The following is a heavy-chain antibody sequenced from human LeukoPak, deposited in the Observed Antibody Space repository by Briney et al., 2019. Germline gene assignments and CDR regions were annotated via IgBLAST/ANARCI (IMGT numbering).Heavy chain of an antibody. J-gene: IGHJ6*03. CDR3: ARADRTPSPYYYYYYMDV. V-gene: IGHV1-69*02. CDR2: IIPILGIA. D-gene: IGHD2-2*01. CDR1: GGTFSSYT. Sequence: GASVKVSCKASGGTFSSYTISWVLQAPGQGLEWMGRIIPILGIANYAQKFQGRVTITAAKSTSTAYMELSSLRSEDTAVYYCARADRTPSPYYYYYYMDVWGKGTTVTVSS.